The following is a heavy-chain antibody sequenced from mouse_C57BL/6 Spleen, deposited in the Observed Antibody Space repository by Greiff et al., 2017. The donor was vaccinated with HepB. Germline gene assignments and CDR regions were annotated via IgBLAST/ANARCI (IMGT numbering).Heavy chain of an antibody. Sequence: VQLKESGGGLVKPGGSLKLSCAASGFTFSSFAMSWVRQTPEKRLEWVATISDGGSYTYYPDNVKGRFTISRDNAKNNLYLQMSHLKSEDTAMYYCARNWGAYWGQGTLVTVSA. V-gene: IGHV5-4*01. J-gene: IGHJ3*01. CDR1: GFTFSSFA. CDR3: ARNWGAY. CDR2: ISDGGSYT. D-gene: IGHD4-1*01.